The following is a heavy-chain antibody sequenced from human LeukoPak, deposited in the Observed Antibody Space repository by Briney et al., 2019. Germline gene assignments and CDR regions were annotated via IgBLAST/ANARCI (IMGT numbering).Heavy chain of an antibody. CDR3: AKVAGSSSYSPFDC. CDR2: ISSSSSYI. V-gene: IGHV3-21*01. CDR1: GFTFSNYN. Sequence: PGGSLRLSCAASGFTFSNYNINWVRQAPGKGLEWVSFISSSSSYIYYADSVKGRFTISRSNAKNSLYLQMNSLRAEDTAVYYCAKVAGSSSYSPFDCWGQGTLVTVSS. D-gene: IGHD3-22*01. J-gene: IGHJ4*02.